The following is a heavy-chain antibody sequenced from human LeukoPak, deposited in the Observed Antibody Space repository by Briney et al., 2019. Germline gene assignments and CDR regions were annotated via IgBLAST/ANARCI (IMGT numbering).Heavy chain of an antibody. J-gene: IGHJ4*02. CDR2: IKQDGSEK. CDR3: ARVWLTIFGVARSAVFDY. V-gene: IGHV3-7*03. Sequence: GGSLRLSCAASGFTFSTYWMSWVRQAPGKGLEWVANIKQDGSEKYYVDSVKGRFIISRDNAKNSLYLQMNSLRAEDTAVYYCARVWLTIFGVARSAVFDYWGQGTLVTVSS. CDR1: GFTFSTYW. D-gene: IGHD3-3*01.